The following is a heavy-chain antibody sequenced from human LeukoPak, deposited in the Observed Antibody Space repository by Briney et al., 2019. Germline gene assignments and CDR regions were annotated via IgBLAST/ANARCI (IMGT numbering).Heavy chain of an antibody. CDR1: GGSISSYY. J-gene: IGHJ4*02. V-gene: IGHV4-59*01. Sequence: PSETLSLTCTVSGGSISSYYWSWIRQPPGKGLEWIGYIYYSGSTNYNPSLKSRVTISVDTSKNQFSLKLSSVTAADTAVYYCARGPYSNYLPDYWGQGTLVTVSS. D-gene: IGHD4-11*01. CDR3: ARGPYSNYLPDY. CDR2: IYYSGST.